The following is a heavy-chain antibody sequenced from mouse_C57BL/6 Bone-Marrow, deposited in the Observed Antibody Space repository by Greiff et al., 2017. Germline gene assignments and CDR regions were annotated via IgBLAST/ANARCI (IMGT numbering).Heavy chain of an antibody. V-gene: IGHV1-39*01. CDR2: INPNYGTT. Sequence: VQLKQSGPALVKPGASVKISCKASGYSFPDYNMNWVKQSNGKSLEWIGVINPNYGTTSYNQKFKGKATLTVDQSSSTAYMQLNSLTSEDSAVYYCASSYYYGSSPYAMDYWGQGTSVTVSS. CDR3: ASSYYYGSSPYAMDY. D-gene: IGHD1-1*01. CDR1: GYSFPDYN. J-gene: IGHJ4*01.